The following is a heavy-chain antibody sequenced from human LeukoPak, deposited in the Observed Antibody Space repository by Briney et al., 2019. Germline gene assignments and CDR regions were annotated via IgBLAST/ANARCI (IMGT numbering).Heavy chain of an antibody. D-gene: IGHD4-23*01. V-gene: IGHV4-59*08. J-gene: IGHJ6*03. Sequence: SETLSLTCTVSGGSISSYYWNWIRQPPGKGLEYIGYIFYSGRTNYNPSLKSRVTISVDTSKNQFSLKLSSVTAADTAVYYCARLHFGGNYGYYYYYMDVWGKGTAVTVSS. CDR3: ARLHFGGNYGYYYYYMDV. CDR2: IFYSGRT. CDR1: GGSISSYY.